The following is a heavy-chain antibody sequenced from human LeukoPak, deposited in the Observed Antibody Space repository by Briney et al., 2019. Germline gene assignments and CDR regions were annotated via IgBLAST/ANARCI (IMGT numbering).Heavy chain of an antibody. D-gene: IGHD2-2*03. CDR3: ARDRVDIVVVPAAPGDY. Sequence: GSLSYSCAASGFTFSSYSMNWVRQAPGKGPEWVSYISSSSTIYYADSVKGRFTISRDNAKNSLYLQMNSLRAEDTAVYYCARDRVDIVVVPAAPGDYWGQGTLVTVSS. V-gene: IGHV3-48*01. CDR1: GFTFSSYS. J-gene: IGHJ4*02. CDR2: ISSSSTI.